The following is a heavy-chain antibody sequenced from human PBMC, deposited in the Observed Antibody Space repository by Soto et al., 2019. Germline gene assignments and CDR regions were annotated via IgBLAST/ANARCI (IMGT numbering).Heavy chain of an antibody. Sequence: QVQLQESGPGLVKPSGTLSLTCAVSGGSISSSNWWSWVRQPPGKGLEWIGEIYHSGSTNYNPSLKSRVTISVDKSKNQFSLKLSSVTAADTAVYYRARCEDTAMVGSGLCFDYWGQGTLVTVSS. J-gene: IGHJ4*02. CDR2: IYHSGST. CDR3: ARCEDTAMVGSGLCFDY. CDR1: GGSISSSNW. V-gene: IGHV4-4*02. D-gene: IGHD5-18*01.